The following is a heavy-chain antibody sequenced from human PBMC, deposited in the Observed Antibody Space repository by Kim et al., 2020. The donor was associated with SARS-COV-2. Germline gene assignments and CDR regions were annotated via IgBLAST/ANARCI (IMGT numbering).Heavy chain of an antibody. V-gene: IGHV7-4-1*02. D-gene: IGHD4-17*01. CDR1: GYTFTSYA. Sequence: ASVKVSCKASGYTFTSYAMNWVRQAPGQGLEWMGWINTNTGNPTYAQGFTGRFVFSLDTSVSTAYLQISSLKAEDTAVYYCARVTTEGYYYYGMDVWGQGTTVTVSS. J-gene: IGHJ6*02. CDR3: ARVTTEGYYYYGMDV. CDR2: INTNTGNP.